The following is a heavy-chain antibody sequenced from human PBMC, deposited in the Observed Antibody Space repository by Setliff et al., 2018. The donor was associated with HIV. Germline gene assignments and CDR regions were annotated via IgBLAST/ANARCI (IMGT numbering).Heavy chain of an antibody. CDR3: ARGGLATGAFDS. V-gene: IGHV1-2*02. D-gene: IGHD5-12*01. J-gene: IGHJ3*02. Sequence: ASVKVSCKASGYTFTTYDINWVRQATGQGLEWMGWINPNSGGTNFAQKFQGRVIMTRDTSISTAYMELSRLRSDDTAVYYCARGGLATGAFDSWGQGTMVTVSS. CDR1: GYTFTTYD. CDR2: INPNSGGT.